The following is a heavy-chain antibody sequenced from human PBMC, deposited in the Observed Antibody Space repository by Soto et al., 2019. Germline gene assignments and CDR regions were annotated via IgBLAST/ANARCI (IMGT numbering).Heavy chain of an antibody. D-gene: IGHD3-22*01. CDR2: ISSGGGST. CDR1: GLTFSSYA. Sequence: EVQLLESGGGLVQAGGSLRLSCAASGLTFSSYAMSWVRQAPGKGLEWVSGISSGGGSTYYADSVKGRFTVSRDKSKNTLFLQMNSLRAEDTALYYCAKIPPSSDYYDATGYQWYFDLWGRGTLVTVSS. J-gene: IGHJ2*01. CDR3: AKIPPSSDYYDATGYQWYFDL. V-gene: IGHV3-23*01.